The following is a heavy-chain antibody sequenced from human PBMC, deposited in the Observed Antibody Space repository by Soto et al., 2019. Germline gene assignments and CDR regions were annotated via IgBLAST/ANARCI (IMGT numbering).Heavy chain of an antibody. V-gene: IGHV4-4*02. D-gene: IGHD6-19*01. CDR1: GDSITSGNW. J-gene: IGHJ5*02. CDR3: ARWFCIGNGCNSRWFDP. CDR2: INHTGGIT. Sequence: PSETLSLTCAVSGDSITSGNWWSWVCQAPGKGLEWIGEINHTGGITNYNPSLKSRVNISLDKSKNQFSLKLNSVTAADTAVYYCARWFCIGNGCNSRWFDPWGQGTQVTVSS.